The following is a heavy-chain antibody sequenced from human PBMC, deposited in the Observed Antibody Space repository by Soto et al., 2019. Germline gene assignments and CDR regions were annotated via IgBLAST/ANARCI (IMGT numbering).Heavy chain of an antibody. J-gene: IGHJ4*02. Sequence: QVQLEESGPGLVKPSETLSLACSASGASVTTYYWTWIRQPPGKTLEWIGQMYYGGNTDYNPSLKGRVSFPVDTSKNQFSLNLTSLTAADTAVYYCATGRGGYATPYWGQGILVVVSS. CDR1: GASVTTYY. CDR3: ATGRGGYATPY. V-gene: IGHV4-59*02. CDR2: MYYGGNT. D-gene: IGHD5-12*01.